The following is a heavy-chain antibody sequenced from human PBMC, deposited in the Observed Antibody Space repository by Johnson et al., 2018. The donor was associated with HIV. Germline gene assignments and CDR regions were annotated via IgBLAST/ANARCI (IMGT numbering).Heavy chain of an antibody. Sequence: QVQLVESGGGVVQPGRSLRLSCAASGFTFSNYGMHWVRQAPGKGLEWVAVIWYDGSKKYYADSVKGRFTISRDNSKNTLYLQMNSLRAEDTAVYYCAKDFHHVWYGGKNGPYDAFDIWRQGTMVTVSS. CDR2: IWYDGSKK. J-gene: IGHJ3*02. V-gene: IGHV3-33*06. D-gene: IGHD4-23*01. CDR3: AKDFHHVWYGGKNGPYDAFDI. CDR1: GFTFSNYG.